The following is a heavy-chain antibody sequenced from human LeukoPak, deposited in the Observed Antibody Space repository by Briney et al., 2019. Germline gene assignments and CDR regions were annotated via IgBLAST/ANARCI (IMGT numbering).Heavy chain of an antibody. CDR2: IYTSGST. CDR3: ARGAKYGSGSTYYYGMDV. V-gene: IGHV4-4*07. J-gene: IGHJ6*02. Sequence: PSETLSLTCTVSGGSISSYYWSWIRQPAGKGLEWIGRIYTSGSTNYNPSLKSRVTLSVDTSKNQFSLRLSSVTAADTAGYYCARGAKYGSGSTYYYGMDVWGQGTTVTVSS. CDR1: GGSISSYY. D-gene: IGHD3-10*01.